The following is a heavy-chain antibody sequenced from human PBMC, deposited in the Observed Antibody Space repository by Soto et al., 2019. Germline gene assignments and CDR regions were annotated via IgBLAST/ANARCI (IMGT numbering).Heavy chain of an antibody. V-gene: IGHV3-30-3*01. CDR1: GFTFSSYA. D-gene: IGHD5-12*01. CDR2: ISYDGSNK. Sequence: QVQLVESGGGVVQPGRSLRLSCAASGFTFSSYAMHWVRQAPGKGLEWVAVISYDGSNKYYADSVKGRFTISRDNSKNTLYLQMNILTAEDTTVYYCARSPRDGYPNRPWWYFGLWGRGTLVTVSS. J-gene: IGHJ2*01. CDR3: ARSPRDGYPNRPWWYFGL.